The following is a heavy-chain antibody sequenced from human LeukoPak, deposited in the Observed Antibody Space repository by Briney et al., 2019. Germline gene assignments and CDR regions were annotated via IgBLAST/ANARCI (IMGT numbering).Heavy chain of an antibody. CDR2: IKQDGSEK. CDR3: AKDRSYSGLVTASLDY. J-gene: IGHJ4*02. D-gene: IGHD1-26*01. V-gene: IGHV3-7*04. CDR1: GFTFSSYW. Sequence: PGGSLRLSCAASGFTFSSYWMSWARQAPGQGLEWVANIKQDGSEKYYVDSVKGRFTISRDNAKNSLYLQMSSLRAEDTAVYYCAKDRSYSGLVTASLDYWGRGTLVTVSS.